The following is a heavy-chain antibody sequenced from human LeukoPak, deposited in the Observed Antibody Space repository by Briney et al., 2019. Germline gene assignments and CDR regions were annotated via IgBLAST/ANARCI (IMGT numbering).Heavy chain of an antibody. Sequence: SVKVSCKASGGTFGSYVISWVRQAAGQGLEWMGGIIPIFGTAHYAQKFQGRLTITADESTRTVYMEMSSLRSEDTAMYYCAKEGDTALVTGYFDLWGRGTLVTVSA. V-gene: IGHV1-69*01. CDR2: IIPIFGTA. CDR3: AKEGDTALVTGYFDL. J-gene: IGHJ2*01. CDR1: GGTFGSYV. D-gene: IGHD5-18*01.